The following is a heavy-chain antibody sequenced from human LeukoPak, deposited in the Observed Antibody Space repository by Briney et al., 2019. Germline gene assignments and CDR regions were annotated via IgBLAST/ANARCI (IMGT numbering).Heavy chain of an antibody. Sequence: PGGSLRLSCAASGFTFSSYAMRWVRQAPGKGLEWVADISYDGSNKYYADSVKGRFTTSRDNSKNTLYLQMNSLRAEDTAVYYCARDFMVRGVIPIYYMDVWGKGTTVTVS. D-gene: IGHD3-10*01. CDR2: ISYDGSNK. CDR3: ARDFMVRGVIPIYYMDV. CDR1: GFTFSSYA. J-gene: IGHJ6*03. V-gene: IGHV3-30*04.